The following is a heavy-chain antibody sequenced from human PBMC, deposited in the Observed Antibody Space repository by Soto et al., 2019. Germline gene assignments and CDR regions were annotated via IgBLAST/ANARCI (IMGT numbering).Heavy chain of an antibody. CDR3: ATEWTPRRAFDH. Sequence: EVLLLESGGGLVQPGGSLRLSCKASGFTFRSYAMSWVRHTPGKGLEWVSSISGSGDKTYYADSVKGRFTFSRDNSKNTLYLQMNNLRVEDTAVYYCATEWTPRRAFDHWGQGTLVTVSS. CDR1: GFTFRSYA. J-gene: IGHJ4*02. CDR2: ISGSGDKT. D-gene: IGHD5-12*01. V-gene: IGHV3-23*01.